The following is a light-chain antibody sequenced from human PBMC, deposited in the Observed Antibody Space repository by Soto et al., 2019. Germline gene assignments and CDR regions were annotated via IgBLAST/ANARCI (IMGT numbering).Light chain of an antibody. CDR1: SSNIEIDT. CDR3: AAWDDSLKGYV. CDR2: NGN. V-gene: IGLV1-44*01. Sequence: QSALTQPPSASGTPGQRVTISCSGSSSNIEIDTVSWCLQIPGTAPKLLIYNGNQRPSGVPDRFSGSESGTSASLAISGLQSEDEADYYCAAWDDSLKGYVFGTGTKLTVL. J-gene: IGLJ1*01.